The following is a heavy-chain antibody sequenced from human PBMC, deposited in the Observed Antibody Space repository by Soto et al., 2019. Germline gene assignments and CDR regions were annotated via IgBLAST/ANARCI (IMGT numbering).Heavy chain of an antibody. J-gene: IGHJ4*02. CDR2: IYYSGST. CDR3: ASGWMAAFDN. CDR1: GDSIKTHY. Sequence: PWETLSLTCNVTGDSIKTHYWSWIRQAPGKGLEWIGYIYYSGSTLYNPSLKRRVTISADTAKNQFSLRLTSLTAADTAVYYCASGWMAAFDNWGQGTLVTVS. V-gene: IGHV4-59*11. D-gene: IGHD2-2*03.